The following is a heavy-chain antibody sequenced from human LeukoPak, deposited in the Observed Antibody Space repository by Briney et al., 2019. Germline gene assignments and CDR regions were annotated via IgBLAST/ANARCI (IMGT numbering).Heavy chain of an antibody. J-gene: IGHJ4*02. Sequence: SVKVSCKASGGTFSSYAISWVRQAPGQGLEWMGGIIPIFGTANYAQKFQGRVTITADESTSTAYMELSSLRSEDTAVYYCARNNYYDSSGPFHYWGQGTLVTVSS. V-gene: IGHV1-69*13. CDR3: ARNNYYDSSGPFHY. CDR1: GGTFSSYA. D-gene: IGHD3-22*01. CDR2: IIPIFGTA.